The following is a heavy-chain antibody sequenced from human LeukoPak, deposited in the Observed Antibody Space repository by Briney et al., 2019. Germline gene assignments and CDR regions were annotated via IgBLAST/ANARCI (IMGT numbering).Heavy chain of an antibody. J-gene: IGHJ4*02. CDR3: ARGGADYDFDY. D-gene: IGHD4-17*01. CDR1: GYTFNDYY. V-gene: IGHV1-2*02. Sequence: ASVKVSCKTSGYTFNDYYMHWVRQAPGQGLEWMGWINPNSGGTNSAQKFQGRATMTRDTSISTAYMELNRLTSDDTAVYYCARGGADYDFDYWGQGTLVTVSS. CDR2: INPNSGGT.